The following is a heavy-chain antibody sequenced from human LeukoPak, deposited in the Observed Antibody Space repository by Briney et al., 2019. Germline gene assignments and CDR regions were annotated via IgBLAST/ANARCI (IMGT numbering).Heavy chain of an antibody. CDR2: ISAYNGNT. Sequence: ASVKVSCKASGYTFTGYYIHWVRQAPGQGLEWRGWISAYNGNTNYAQKLQGRVTMTTDTSTSTAYMELRSLRSDDTAVYYCAREYDSSGHYYDVDYWGQGTLVTVSS. D-gene: IGHD3-22*01. J-gene: IGHJ4*02. CDR1: GYTFTGYY. V-gene: IGHV1-18*04. CDR3: AREYDSSGHYYDVDY.